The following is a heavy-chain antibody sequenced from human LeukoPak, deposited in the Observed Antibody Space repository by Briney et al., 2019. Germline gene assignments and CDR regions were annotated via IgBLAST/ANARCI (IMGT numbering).Heavy chain of an antibody. J-gene: IGHJ4*02. CDR1: GGSISSGGYY. D-gene: IGHD4-17*01. CDR2: IYHSGST. CDR3: ARVSPDYGDYFDY. V-gene: IGHV4-30-2*01. Sequence: SETLSLTCTVSGGSISSGGYYWSWIRQPPGKGLEWIGYIYHSGSTYYNPSLKSRVTISVDRSKNQFSLKLSSVTAADTAVYYCARVSPDYGDYFDYWGQGTLVTVSS.